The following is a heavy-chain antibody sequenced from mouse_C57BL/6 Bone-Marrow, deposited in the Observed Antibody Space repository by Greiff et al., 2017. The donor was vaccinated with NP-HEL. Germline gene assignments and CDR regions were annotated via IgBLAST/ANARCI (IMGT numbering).Heavy chain of an antibody. CDR2: IDPENGDT. V-gene: IGHV14-4*01. D-gene: IGHD1-1*01. CDR1: GFNIKDDY. CDR3: TTGATVVAPFAY. Sequence: VQLQQSGAELVRPGASVKLSCTASGFNIKDDYMHWVKQRPEQGLEWIGWIDPENGDTEYASKFQGKATITADTSSNTAYLQLSSLTSEDTAVYYCTTGATVVAPFAYWGQGTLVTVSA. J-gene: IGHJ3*01.